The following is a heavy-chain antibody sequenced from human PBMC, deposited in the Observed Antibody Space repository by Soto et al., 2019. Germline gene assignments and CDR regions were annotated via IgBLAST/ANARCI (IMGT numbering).Heavy chain of an antibody. CDR2: ISDSSSTI. Sequence: EVQLVESGGGLVQPGGSLRLSCAASGFTFNTYSMNRVRHAPGKGLEWVSYISDSSSTIYYADSVKGRFIISRDNAKNSLYLQMNSLRADDTAVYYCARGTYGGAGVWGQGTLVTVSS. CDR3: ARGTYGGAGV. J-gene: IGHJ4*02. CDR1: GFTFNTYS. D-gene: IGHD2-8*01. V-gene: IGHV3-48*01.